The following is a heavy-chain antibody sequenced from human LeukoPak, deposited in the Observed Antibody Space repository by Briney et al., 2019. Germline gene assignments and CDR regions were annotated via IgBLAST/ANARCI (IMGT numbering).Heavy chain of an antibody. CDR2: FYSGGST. D-gene: IGHD1-26*01. V-gene: IGHV3-53*01. CDR1: GFTVSPNY. CDR3: AKSSGSHWGSDY. Sequence: GGSLRLSCAASGFTVSPNYMSWVRQAPGKGLEWVSVFYSGGSTYYADSVKGRFTISRDSSKNTLYLQMNSLRAEDTAVYYCAKSSGSHWGSDYWGQGTLVTVSS. J-gene: IGHJ4*02.